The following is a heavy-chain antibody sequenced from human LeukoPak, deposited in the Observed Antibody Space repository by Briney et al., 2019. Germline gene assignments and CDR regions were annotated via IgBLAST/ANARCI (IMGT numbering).Heavy chain of an antibody. V-gene: IGHV4-34*01. J-gene: IGHJ6*02. CDR2: INHSGST. D-gene: IGHD3-22*01. CDR3: QRVVTDYYYYYGMDV. CDR1: GGSFSGYY. Sequence: SETLSLTCAVYGGSFSGYYWSWIRQPPGKGLEWIGEINHSGSTNYNPFLKSRVTISVDTSKNQFSLKLSSVTAADTAVYYCQRVVTDYYYYYGMDVWGQGTTVTVSS.